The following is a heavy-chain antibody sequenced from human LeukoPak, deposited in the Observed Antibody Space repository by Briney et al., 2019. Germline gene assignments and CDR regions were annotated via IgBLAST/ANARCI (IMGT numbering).Heavy chain of an antibody. CDR1: GGSISSYY. CDR2: IYYSGST. J-gene: IGHJ4*02. CDR3: ARHYYDSSGYSPFDY. D-gene: IGHD3-22*01. V-gene: IGHV4-59*08. Sequence: SETLSLTCTVSGGSISSYYWSWIRQPPGKGLEWIGYIYYSGSTNYIPSLKSRVTISVDTSKNQFSLKLSSVTAADTAVYYCARHYYDSSGYSPFDYWGQGTLVTVSS.